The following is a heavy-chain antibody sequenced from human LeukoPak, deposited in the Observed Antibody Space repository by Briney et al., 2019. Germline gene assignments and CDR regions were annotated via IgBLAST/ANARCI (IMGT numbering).Heavy chain of an antibody. CDR3: ARSLYFDY. J-gene: IGHJ4*02. Sequence: GASLRLSCAASGFTVNSNYMSWVRQAPGKGLEWVSLIYSGGETYYADSVKGRFTISRDTSKNTLYLQMNSLRAEDTAVYYCARSLYFDYWGQGTLVPVFS. CDR2: IYSGGET. V-gene: IGHV3-66*01. CDR1: GFTVNSNY.